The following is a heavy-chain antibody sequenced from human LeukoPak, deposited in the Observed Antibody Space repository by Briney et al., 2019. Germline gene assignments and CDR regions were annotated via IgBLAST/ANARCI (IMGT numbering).Heavy chain of an antibody. CDR3: ARGPSYYYDSSGYYL. J-gene: IGHJ5*02. Sequence: ASVTVSCKASGYTFTSYDINWVRQATGQGLEWMGWMNPNSGNTGYAQKFQGRVTMTRNTSISTAYMELSSLRSEDTAVYYCARGPSYYYDSSGYYLWGQGTLVTVSS. V-gene: IGHV1-8*01. CDR1: GYTFTSYD. CDR2: MNPNSGNT. D-gene: IGHD3-22*01.